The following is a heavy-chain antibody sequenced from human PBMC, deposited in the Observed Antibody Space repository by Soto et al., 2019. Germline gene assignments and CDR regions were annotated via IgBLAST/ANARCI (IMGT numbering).Heavy chain of an antibody. D-gene: IGHD4-17*01. Sequence: SLSLSCTASGFTFGDYAMSWFRKAPGKGLEWVGFIRSKAYGGTTKYASSVKGRFTISRDDSKSIAYLQRNSLKTEDKAVYYCTRRRGDDYWGQETLVTLPS. J-gene: IGHJ4*02. CDR3: TRRRGDDY. CDR2: IRSKAYGGTT. V-gene: IGHV3-49*03. CDR1: GFTFGDYA.